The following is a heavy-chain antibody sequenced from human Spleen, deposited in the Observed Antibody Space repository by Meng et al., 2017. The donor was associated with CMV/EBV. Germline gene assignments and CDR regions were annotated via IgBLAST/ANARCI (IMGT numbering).Heavy chain of an antibody. Sequence: ASVKVSCKASGYTFTGYYMHWVRQAPGQGLEWMGWISPYGGGTNYAQRLQGRVTMTRDTSISTAYMELSRLISDDTAVYYCARMAPAAVRGRYHYYGMDVWGQGTTVTVSS. CDR1: GYTFTGYY. V-gene: IGHV1-2*02. J-gene: IGHJ6*02. CDR2: ISPYGGGT. CDR3: ARMAPAAVRGRYHYYGMDV. D-gene: IGHD2-2*01.